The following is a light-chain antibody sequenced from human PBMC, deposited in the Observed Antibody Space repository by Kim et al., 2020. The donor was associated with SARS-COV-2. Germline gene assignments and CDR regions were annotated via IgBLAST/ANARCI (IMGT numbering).Light chain of an antibody. V-gene: IGKV3-15*01. Sequence: SVSTGERAPLSCRASQSVSTDLAWYQQKPGQAPRLVMYGASNRVPGCPARFSGSGSGTEFTLTISSLQSEDFALYYCQQHNNWPYTFGQGTKLEI. J-gene: IGKJ2*01. CDR2: GAS. CDR1: QSVSTD. CDR3: QQHNNWPYT.